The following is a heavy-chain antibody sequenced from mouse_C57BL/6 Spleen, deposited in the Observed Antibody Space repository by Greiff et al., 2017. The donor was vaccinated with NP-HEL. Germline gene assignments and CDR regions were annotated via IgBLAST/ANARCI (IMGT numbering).Heavy chain of an antibody. V-gene: IGHV1-69*01. CDR2: IDPSDSYT. CDR1: GYTFTSYW. Sequence: QVQLQQPGAELVMPGASVKLSCKASGYTFTSYWMHWVKQRPGQGLEWIGEIDPSDSYTNYNQKFKGKSTLTVDKSSSTAYMQLSSLTSEDSAVYYCALLGDGISDDYWGQLTSVSVSS. CDR3: ALLGDGISDDY. J-gene: IGHJ4*01. D-gene: IGHD2-1*01.